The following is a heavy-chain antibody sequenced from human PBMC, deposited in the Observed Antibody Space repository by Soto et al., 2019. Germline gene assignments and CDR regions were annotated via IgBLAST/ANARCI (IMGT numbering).Heavy chain of an antibody. Sequence: ASVKVSCKASGYIFTSYNMYWVRQAPGQGLEGMGIINPSDGSTTYAQKFQGRVTMTRDTSTSTVYMELSSLRSEDTAVYYCARVSTGTTAYYYYYGMDVWGQGTTVTVSS. CDR1: GYIFTSYN. CDR3: ARVSTGTTAYYYYYGMDV. J-gene: IGHJ6*02. V-gene: IGHV1-46*01. D-gene: IGHD1-1*01. CDR2: INPSDGST.